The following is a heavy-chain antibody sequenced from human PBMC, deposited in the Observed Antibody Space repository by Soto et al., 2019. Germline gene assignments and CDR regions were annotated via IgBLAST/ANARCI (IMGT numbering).Heavy chain of an antibody. CDR3: ARHSGGNNNWFDP. D-gene: IGHD2-15*01. CDR1: GYSFTSYW. V-gene: IGHV5-10-1*01. Sequence: PGESLKISCKGSGYSFTSYWISWVRQMPGKGLEWMGRIDPSDSYTNYSPSFQGHVTISADKSISTAYLQWSSLKASDTAMFYCARHSGGNNNWFDPWGQGTLVTVSS. J-gene: IGHJ5*02. CDR2: IDPSDSYT.